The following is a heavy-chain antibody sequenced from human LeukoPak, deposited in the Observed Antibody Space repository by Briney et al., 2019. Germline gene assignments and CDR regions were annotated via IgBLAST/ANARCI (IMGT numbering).Heavy chain of an antibody. CDR2: IRSKAYGGTT. CDR1: GFTFCDYA. Sequence: PGGSLRLSCTASGFTFCDYAMSWVRQAPGKGLEWVGFIRSKAYGGTTEYAASVKGRFTISRDDSKSIAYLQMNSLKTEDTAVYYCTRDMFGSGYDLAGFDYWGQGTLVTVSS. V-gene: IGHV3-49*04. J-gene: IGHJ4*02. CDR3: TRDMFGSGYDLAGFDY. D-gene: IGHD5-12*01.